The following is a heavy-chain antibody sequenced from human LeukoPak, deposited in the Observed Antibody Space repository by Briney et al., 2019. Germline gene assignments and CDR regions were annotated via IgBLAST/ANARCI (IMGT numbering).Heavy chain of an antibody. CDR1: GYTFTSYY. CDR2: INPSGGST. D-gene: IGHD6-13*01. Sequence: ASVTVSFKASGYTFTSYYMHWVRQAPGQGIEWMGIINPSGGSTSYAQKFQGRVTMTRDMSTSTVYMELSSLRSEDTAVYYCAREISSSKQQLVRRWFDPWGQGTLVTVSS. V-gene: IGHV1-46*01. J-gene: IGHJ5*02. CDR3: AREISSSKQQLVRRWFDP.